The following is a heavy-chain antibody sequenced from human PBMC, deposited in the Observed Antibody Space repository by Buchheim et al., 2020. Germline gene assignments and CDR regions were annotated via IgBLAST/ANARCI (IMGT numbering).Heavy chain of an antibody. Sequence: QVQLQQWGAGLLKPSETLSLTCAVYGGSFSGYYWSWIRQPPGKGLEWIGEINHSGSTNYNPSLKSRVTISVDTSKNQFSLKLSSVTAADTAVYYCARGFEDETWIQLWPIDYWGQGTL. CDR2: INHSGST. V-gene: IGHV4-34*01. J-gene: IGHJ4*02. CDR1: GGSFSGYY. CDR3: ARGFEDETWIQLWPIDY. D-gene: IGHD5-18*01.